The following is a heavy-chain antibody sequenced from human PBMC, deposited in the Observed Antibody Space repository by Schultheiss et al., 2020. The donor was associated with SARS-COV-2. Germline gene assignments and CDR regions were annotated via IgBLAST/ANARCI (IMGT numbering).Heavy chain of an antibody. V-gene: IGHV4-61*02. CDR3: ARDQYSSGWYGPTGGYAFDI. D-gene: IGHD6-19*01. CDR2: IYTSGST. Sequence: SETLSLTCAVSGGSISSGGYYWSWIRQPAGKGLEWIGRIYTSGSTNYNPSLKSRVTMSVDTSKNQFSLKLSSVTAADTAVYYCARDQYSSGWYGPTGGYAFDIWGQGTMVTVSS. J-gene: IGHJ3*02. CDR1: GGSISSGGYY.